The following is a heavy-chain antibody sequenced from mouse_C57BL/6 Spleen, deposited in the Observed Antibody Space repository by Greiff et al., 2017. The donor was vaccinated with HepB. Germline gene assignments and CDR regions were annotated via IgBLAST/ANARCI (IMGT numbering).Heavy chain of an antibody. Sequence: EVQLVESGGGLVKPGGSLKLSCAASGFTFSDYGMHWVRQAPEKGLEWVAYISSGSSTIYYADTVKGRFTISRDNAKNTLFLQMTSLRSEDTAMYYCARGDYDVPYYYAMDYWGQGTSVTVSS. CDR1: GFTFSDYG. D-gene: IGHD2-4*01. CDR2: ISSGSSTI. J-gene: IGHJ4*01. V-gene: IGHV5-17*01. CDR3: ARGDYDVPYYYAMDY.